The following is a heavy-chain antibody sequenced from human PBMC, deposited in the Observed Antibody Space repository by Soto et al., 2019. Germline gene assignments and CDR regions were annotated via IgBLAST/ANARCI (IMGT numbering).Heavy chain of an antibody. V-gene: IGHV1-18*01. Sequence: QVHLVQSEGEVKKPGASVKVSCKTSGYTFSDYGVSWVRQAPGQGLEWMGWINTYNGNTKYEHKFQGSVTLTTDASTRTVFLELTSLNFDGAAVYYCARGFIPENYWAQGTRVTVSS. D-gene: IGHD2-2*01. CDR3: ARGFIPENY. CDR1: GYTFSDYG. J-gene: IGHJ4*02. CDR2: INTYNGNT.